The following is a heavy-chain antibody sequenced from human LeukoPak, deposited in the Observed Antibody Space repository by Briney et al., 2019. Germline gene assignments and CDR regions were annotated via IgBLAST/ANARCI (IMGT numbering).Heavy chain of an antibody. D-gene: IGHD3-3*01. Sequence: GRSLRLSCAASGFTFSSYAMRWVRQAPGKGLEWVAVISYDGSNKYYADSVKGRFIISRDNSKNTLYLQMNSLRAEDTAVYYCAREGIESGPRIEYYYYMDVWGKGTTVTVSS. CDR2: ISYDGSNK. J-gene: IGHJ6*03. CDR3: AREGIESGPRIEYYYYMDV. CDR1: GFTFSSYA. V-gene: IGHV3-30*04.